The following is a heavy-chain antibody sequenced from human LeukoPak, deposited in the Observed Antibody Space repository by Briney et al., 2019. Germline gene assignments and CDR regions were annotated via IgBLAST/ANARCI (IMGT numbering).Heavy chain of an antibody. J-gene: IGHJ6*02. CDR2: IKQDGSEK. CDR1: GFTFSSYW. V-gene: IGHV3-7*05. D-gene: IGHD3-3*01. CDR3: ASSRPPGGDFWSGYYTADYYGMDV. Sequence: GGSLRLSCAASGFTFSSYWMSWVRQAPGKGLDWVANIKQDGSEKYYVDSVKGRFTISRDNAKNSLYLQMNSLRAEDTAVYYCASSRPPGGDFWSGYYTADYYGMDVWGQGTTVTVSS.